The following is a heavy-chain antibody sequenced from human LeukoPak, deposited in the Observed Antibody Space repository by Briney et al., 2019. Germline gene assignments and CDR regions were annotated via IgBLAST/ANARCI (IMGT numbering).Heavy chain of an antibody. D-gene: IGHD3-10*01. CDR2: IYYSGST. Sequence: SETLSLTCTVSGGSISSYYWSWIRQPPGKGLEWIGYIYYSGSTNYNPSLKSRVTISVDTSNTQFSLKLSSVTAADTAVYYCARYDYGSGSYENWFDPWGRGTLVTVSS. J-gene: IGHJ5*02. V-gene: IGHV4-59*01. CDR3: ARYDYGSGSYENWFDP. CDR1: GGSISSYY.